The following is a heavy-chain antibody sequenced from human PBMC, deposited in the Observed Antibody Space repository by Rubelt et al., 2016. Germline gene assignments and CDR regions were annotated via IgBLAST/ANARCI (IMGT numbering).Heavy chain of an antibody. D-gene: IGHD6-19*01. CDR3: ARRRIMGSVWTFDY. V-gene: IGHV4-39*01. CDR2: IYYSGNT. J-gene: IGHJ4*02. Sequence: QLQLQESGPGLVKPSETLSLTCTVSGGSISSSSYYWGWIRQPPGKGLAWIGSIYYSGNTYYSPSLKSRVTISVDASKNQFTLKLDSVTAADTAVYYCARRRIMGSVWTFDYWGQGTLVTVSS. CDR1: GGSISSSSYY.